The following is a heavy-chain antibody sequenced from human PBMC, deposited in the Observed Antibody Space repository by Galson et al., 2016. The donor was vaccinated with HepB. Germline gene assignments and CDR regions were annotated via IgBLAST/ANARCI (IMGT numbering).Heavy chain of an antibody. V-gene: IGHV2-26*01. CDR2: IFSNDEQ. Sequence: PALVKPTQTLTLTCTVSGFSLSNAAMGVSWIRQPPGKALAWLAHIFSNDEQSYSTSLRSRPTISRDTSKSQVVLTMTNMDPVDTATYYCARIHQRWLLGCYYHIMDVWGQGTTVTVSS. D-gene: IGHD1-26*01. CDR3: ARIHQRWLLGCYYHIMDV. CDR1: GFSLSNAAMG. J-gene: IGHJ6*02.